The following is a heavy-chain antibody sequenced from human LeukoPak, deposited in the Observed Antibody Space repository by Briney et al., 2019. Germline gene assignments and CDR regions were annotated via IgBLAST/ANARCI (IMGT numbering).Heavy chain of an antibody. CDR1: GGSISSSSYY. CDR2: IHYTGST. Sequence: SGTLSLTCTVSGGSISSSSYYWAWIRQPPGKGLEWIGSIHYTGSTYYNPSLKSRVSVFVDTSKNQFSLKLTSVTAADSAVYYCATYGYSSSSYWDFDYWGQGTLVTVSS. D-gene: IGHD6-13*01. J-gene: IGHJ4*02. V-gene: IGHV4-39*01. CDR3: ATYGYSSSSYWDFDY.